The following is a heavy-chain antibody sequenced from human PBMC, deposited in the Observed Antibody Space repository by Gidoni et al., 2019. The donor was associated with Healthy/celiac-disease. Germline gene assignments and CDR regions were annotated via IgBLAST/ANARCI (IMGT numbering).Heavy chain of an antibody. D-gene: IGHD2-15*01. J-gene: IGHJ1*01. CDR1: GFTFSSYA. V-gene: IGHV3-30*04. Sequence: ESGGGVVQPGRSLRLSCAASGFTFSSYAMHWVRQAPGKGLEWVAVISYDGSNKYYADSVKGRFTISRDNSKNTLYLQMNSLRAEDTAVYYCARDGTYCSGGSCYLRFYFQHWGQGTLVTVSS. CDR2: ISYDGSNK. CDR3: ARDGTYCSGGSCYLRFYFQH.